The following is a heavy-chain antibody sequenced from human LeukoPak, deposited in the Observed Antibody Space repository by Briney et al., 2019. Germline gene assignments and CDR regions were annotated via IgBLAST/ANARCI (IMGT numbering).Heavy chain of an antibody. CDR3: AALQGPYSSSWYGPFDY. V-gene: IGHV1-58*01. CDR1: GFTFTSSA. Sequence: SVKVSFKASGFTFTSSAVQWVRQARGQRLEWIGWIVVGSGNTNYAQKFQERVTITRDMSTSTAYMELSSLRSEDTAVYYCAALQGPYSSSWYGPFDYWGQGTLVTVSS. CDR2: IVVGSGNT. J-gene: IGHJ4*02. D-gene: IGHD6-13*01.